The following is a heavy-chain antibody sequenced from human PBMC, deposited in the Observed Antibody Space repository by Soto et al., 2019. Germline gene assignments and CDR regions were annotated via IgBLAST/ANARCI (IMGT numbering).Heavy chain of an antibody. CDR1: GFTFSSYA. D-gene: IGHD1-1*01. CDR2: ISGSGGST. V-gene: IGHV3-23*01. Sequence: EVQLLESGGGLVQPGGSLRLSCAASGFTFSSYAMSWVRQAPGKGLEWVSAISGSGGSTYYADSVKGRFTISRDNSKNTLYLQMNSLRAEGTAVYYCAKYKSLRRLTAPDYWGQGTLVTVSS. J-gene: IGHJ4*02. CDR3: AKYKSLRRLTAPDY.